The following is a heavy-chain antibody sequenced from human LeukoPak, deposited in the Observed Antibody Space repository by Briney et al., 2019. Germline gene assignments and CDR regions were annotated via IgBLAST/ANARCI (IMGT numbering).Heavy chain of an antibody. D-gene: IGHD2-8*01. CDR3: ARSLTPASSMVYSRSWFDP. Sequence: GASVKVSCKASGYTFTSYGISWVRQAPGQGLEWMGWISAYNGNTNYAQKLQGRVTMTTDTSTSTAYMELRSLRSDDTAVYYCARSLTPASSMVYSRSWFDPWGQGTLVTVSS. CDR2: ISAYNGNT. V-gene: IGHV1-18*01. CDR1: GYTFTSYG. J-gene: IGHJ5*02.